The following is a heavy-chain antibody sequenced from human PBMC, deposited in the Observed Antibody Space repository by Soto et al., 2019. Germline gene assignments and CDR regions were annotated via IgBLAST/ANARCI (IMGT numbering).Heavy chain of an antibody. D-gene: IGHD2-2*01. CDR1: GFTFSSYW. CDR2: IKQDGSEK. J-gene: IGHJ4*02. V-gene: IGHV3-7*01. CDR3: ARDSGYCSSTSCWEYYFDY. Sequence: GGSLRLSCAASGFTFSSYWMSWVRQAPGKGLEWVANIKQDGSEKYYVDSVKGRFTISRDNAKNSLYLRMNSLRAEDTAVYYCARDSGYCSSTSCWEYYFDYWGQGTLVTVSS.